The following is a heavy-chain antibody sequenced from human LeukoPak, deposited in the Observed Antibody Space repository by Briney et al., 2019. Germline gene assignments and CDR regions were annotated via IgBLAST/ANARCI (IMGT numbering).Heavy chain of an antibody. CDR2: IYSSGST. J-gene: IGHJ4*02. Sequence: SETLSLTCSASGGSISGYYWSWIRQPPGQTLEWIGYIYSSGSTNYNPSLQSRVTMSVDTSKNQFSLKLSSVTAADTAVYYCARLLGYYFDYWGQGTLVTVSS. D-gene: IGHD5-12*01. V-gene: IGHV4-4*09. CDR3: ARLLGYYFDY. CDR1: GGSISGYY.